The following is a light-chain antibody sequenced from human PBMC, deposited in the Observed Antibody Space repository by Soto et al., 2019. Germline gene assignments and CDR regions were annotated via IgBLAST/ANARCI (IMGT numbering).Light chain of an antibody. J-gene: IGKJ3*01. CDR1: QGISSA. CDR3: QQFNSYPRFT. Sequence: AIQLTQSPSSLSASVGDIVTITCRASQGISSALAWYQQKPGKAPKLLIYDASSLESGVPSRFSGSGSGTDFTLTISSLQPEDFAAYYCQQFNSYPRFTFGPGTKVDIK. CDR2: DAS. V-gene: IGKV1-13*02.